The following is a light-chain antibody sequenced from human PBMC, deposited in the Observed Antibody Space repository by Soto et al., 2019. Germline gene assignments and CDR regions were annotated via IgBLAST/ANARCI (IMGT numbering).Light chain of an antibody. CDR2: GAS. J-gene: IGKJ5*01. Sequence: ILLTQSPATLSLSPGERATLSCRASQSVSSSYLAWYQQRPGQAPRLLIYGASSRATGIPDRFSGSGSGTDFTLTISRLEPEDFAVYYCQQYGSSGTFGQGTRLEIK. V-gene: IGKV3-20*01. CDR3: QQYGSSGT. CDR1: QSVSSSY.